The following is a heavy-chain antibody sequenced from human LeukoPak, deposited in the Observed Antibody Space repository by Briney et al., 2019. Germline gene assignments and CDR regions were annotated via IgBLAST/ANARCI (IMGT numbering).Heavy chain of an antibody. V-gene: IGHV3-48*02. CDR1: GFIFSTYS. D-gene: IGHD1-26*01. J-gene: IGHJ4*02. CDR3: ARGGLGSWTFDS. Sequence: SGGSLRLSCEASGFIFSTYSMNWVRQAPGMGLEWVSYVSGSGSTIYCADSVMGRFTISRDNAKYSLYLQMNSPRDEDTAVYYCARGGLGSWTFDSWGQGTLVTVSS. CDR2: VSGSGSTI.